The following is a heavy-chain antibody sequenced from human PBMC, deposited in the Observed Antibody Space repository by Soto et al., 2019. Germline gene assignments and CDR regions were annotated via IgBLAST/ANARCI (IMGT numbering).Heavy chain of an antibody. CDR2: IYYSGST. V-gene: IGHV4-31*03. Sequence: PSETLSLTCTVSGGSISSGGYYWSWIRQHPGKGQEWIGYIYYSGSTYYNPSLKSRVTISVDTSKNQFSLKLSSVTAADTAVYYCARDRGTRAPYYFDYWGQGTLVTVSS. CDR1: GGSISSGGYY. CDR3: ARDRGTRAPYYFDY. D-gene: IGHD1-1*01. J-gene: IGHJ4*02.